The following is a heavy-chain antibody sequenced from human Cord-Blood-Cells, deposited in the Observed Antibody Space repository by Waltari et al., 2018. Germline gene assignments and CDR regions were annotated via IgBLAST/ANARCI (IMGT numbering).Heavy chain of an antibody. CDR1: GFTFSSYA. D-gene: IGHD3-3*01. CDR2: ISGSGGST. V-gene: IGHV3-23*01. Sequence: EVQLLESGGGLVQPGGSLRLSCAASGFTFSSYAMSWVRQAPGQGLEWVSAISGSGGSTYYADSVKGRFTISRDNSKNTLYLQMNSLRAEDTAVYYCAKTPDDFWSGYYFDYWGQGTLVTVSS. CDR3: AKTPDDFWSGYYFDY. J-gene: IGHJ4*02.